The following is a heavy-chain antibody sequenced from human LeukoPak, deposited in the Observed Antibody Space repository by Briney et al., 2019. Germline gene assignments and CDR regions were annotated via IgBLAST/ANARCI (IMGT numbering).Heavy chain of an antibody. V-gene: IGHV4-59*01. J-gene: IGHJ5*02. CDR3: ARSMVRGVRDWFDP. CDR1: GGSISSYY. D-gene: IGHD3-10*01. Sequence: PSETLSLTCTGSGGSISSYYWSWIRQPPGKGLELIGYIYYSGSTNYNPSLKSRVTISVDSSKIQFSLKLSSVTAADTAVYYCARSMVRGVRDWFDPWGQGTLVTVSS. CDR2: IYYSGST.